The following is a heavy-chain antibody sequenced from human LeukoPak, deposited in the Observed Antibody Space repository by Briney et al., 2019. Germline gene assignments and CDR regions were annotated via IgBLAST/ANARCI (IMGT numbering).Heavy chain of an antibody. J-gene: IGHJ6*03. CDR2: IKQDGSEK. CDR3: ARRSGSYSGRYYYYMDV. CDR1: GFTFSSYW. V-gene: IGHV3-7*01. Sequence: GGSLRLSCAASGFTFSSYWMSWVRQAPGKGLEWVANIKQDGSEKYYVDSVKGRFTISRDNAKNSLYLQMNSLGAEDTAVYYCARRSGSYSGRYYYYMDVWGKGTTVTISS. D-gene: IGHD1-26*01.